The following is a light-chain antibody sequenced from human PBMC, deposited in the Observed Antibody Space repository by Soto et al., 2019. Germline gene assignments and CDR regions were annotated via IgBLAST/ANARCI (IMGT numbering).Light chain of an antibody. J-gene: IGKJ1*01. V-gene: IGKV3-20*01. Sequence: ELVFTQSPGTLSLSPGERGPLSCRASQSVSSNFLAWYQQKPGQAPRLLIFDASTRATGIPDRFTGSGSGTDLTITISRLEPEDFEVYYCQQYGSSPETFGQGTKVDIK. CDR1: QSVSSNF. CDR2: DAS. CDR3: QQYGSSPET.